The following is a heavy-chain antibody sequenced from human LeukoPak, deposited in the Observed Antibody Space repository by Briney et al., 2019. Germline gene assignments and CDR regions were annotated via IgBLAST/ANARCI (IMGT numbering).Heavy chain of an antibody. CDR3: ARDGPLGYSTD. CDR1: GYTFTSYA. J-gene: IGHJ4*02. CDR2: ISPYNGDT. Sequence: ASVKVSCKASGYTFTSYAFTWVRRAPGQGLEWMGWISPYNGDTDYAQKLQGRVTMTTDTSTSTVYMELRSLRSDDTAVYYCARDGPLGYSTDWDQGTLVSVSS. V-gene: IGHV1-18*01. D-gene: IGHD3-22*01.